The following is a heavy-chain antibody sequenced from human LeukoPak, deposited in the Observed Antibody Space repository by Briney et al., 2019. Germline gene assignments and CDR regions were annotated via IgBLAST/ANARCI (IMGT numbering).Heavy chain of an antibody. D-gene: IGHD1-14*01. CDR3: TTETTAWSGTGFDY. Sequence: SETLSLTCTVSGGSISSINYYWGWIRQPPGKGLEWIGYIYYTGSTNYNPSLKSRVTISVDTSKNQFSLKLSSVTAADTAIYYCTTETTAWSGTGFDYWGQGILVTVSS. CDR2: IYYTGST. V-gene: IGHV4-61*01. CDR1: GGSISSINYY. J-gene: IGHJ4*02.